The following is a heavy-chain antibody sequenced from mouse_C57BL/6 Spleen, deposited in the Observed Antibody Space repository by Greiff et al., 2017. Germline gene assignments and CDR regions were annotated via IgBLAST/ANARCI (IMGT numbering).Heavy chain of an antibody. CDR3: AREVLRLYFDV. CDR2: INYDGSST. CDR1: GFTFSDYY. V-gene: IGHV5-16*01. Sequence: EVQRVESEGGLVQPGSSMKLSCTASGFTFSDYYMAWVRQVPEKGLEWVANINYDGSSTYYLDSLKSRFIISRDNAKNILYLQMSSLKSEDTATYYCAREVLRLYFDVWGTGTTVTVSS. J-gene: IGHJ1*03. D-gene: IGHD1-1*01.